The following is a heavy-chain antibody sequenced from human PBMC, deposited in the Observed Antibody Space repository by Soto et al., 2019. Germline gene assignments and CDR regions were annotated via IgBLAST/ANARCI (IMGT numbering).Heavy chain of an antibody. Sequence: GESLRISCKGSGYSFTSYWIGWVRQVPGKGLEWMGIIYPGDSDTRYSPSFQGQVTISADKSISTAYLQWSSLKASDTAMYYCARHGDSSSWYSRYYYYGMDVWGQGTTVTSP. CDR2: IYPGDSDT. CDR1: GYSFTSYW. CDR3: ARHGDSSSWYSRYYYYGMDV. V-gene: IGHV5-51*01. J-gene: IGHJ6*02. D-gene: IGHD6-13*01.